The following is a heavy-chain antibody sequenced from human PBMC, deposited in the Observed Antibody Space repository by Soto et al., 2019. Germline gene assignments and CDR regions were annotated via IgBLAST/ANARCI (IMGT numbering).Heavy chain of an antibody. CDR3: ARAPYYYDSSGYYYDAFDI. CDR2: IIPIFGTA. D-gene: IGHD3-22*01. Sequence: QVQLVQSGAEVKKPGSSVKVSCKASGGTFSSYAISWVRQAPGQGLEWMGGIIPIFGTANYAQKFQGSVTITADESTSTAYMELSSLRSEATAVYYCARAPYYYDSSGYYYDAFDIWGQGTMVTVSS. J-gene: IGHJ3*02. CDR1: GGTFSSYA. V-gene: IGHV1-69*19.